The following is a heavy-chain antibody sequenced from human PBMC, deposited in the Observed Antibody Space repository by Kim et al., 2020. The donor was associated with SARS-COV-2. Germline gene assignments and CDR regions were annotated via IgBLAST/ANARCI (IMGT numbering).Heavy chain of an antibody. CDR1: GGTFSSYA. V-gene: IGHV1-69*13. Sequence: SVKVSCKASGGTFSSYAISWVRQAPGQGLEWMGGIIPIFGTANYAQKFQGRVTITADESTSTAYMELSSLRSEDTAVYYCARDRQDYDSSGYYFGYYYYYGMDVWGQGTTVTVSS. J-gene: IGHJ6*02. CDR2: IIPIFGTA. D-gene: IGHD3-22*01. CDR3: ARDRQDYDSSGYYFGYYYYYGMDV.